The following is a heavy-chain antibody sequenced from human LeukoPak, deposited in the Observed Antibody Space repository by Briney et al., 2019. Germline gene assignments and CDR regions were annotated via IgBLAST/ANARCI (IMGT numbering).Heavy chain of an antibody. Sequence: ASVKVSCKASGYTFTSYGISWVRQAPGQGREWMGWISAYNGNTNYAQKLQGRVTMTTDTSTSTAYMELRSLRSDDTAVYYCARDRIYGSGSYYNVVGWFDPWGQGTLVTVSS. CDR2: ISAYNGNT. CDR1: GYTFTSYG. V-gene: IGHV1-18*01. D-gene: IGHD3-10*01. J-gene: IGHJ5*02. CDR3: ARDRIYGSGSYYNVVGWFDP.